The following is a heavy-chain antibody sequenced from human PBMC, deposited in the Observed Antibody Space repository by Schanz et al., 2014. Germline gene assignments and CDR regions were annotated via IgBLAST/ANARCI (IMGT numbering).Heavy chain of an antibody. CDR3: ARDSDVSKYNLFDS. V-gene: IGHV1-2*06. J-gene: IGHJ5*01. CDR2: INPNSGGT. Sequence: QVQLVQSGAEVKKPGASVKVSCKASGHPFTAYYMHWVRQAPGQGLEWMGRINPNSGGTNYAENFQGRVTMTRDTSTSTVYMELSRLTSDDTALYYCARDSDVSKYNLFDSWGQGTLVTVSS. CDR1: GHPFTAYY.